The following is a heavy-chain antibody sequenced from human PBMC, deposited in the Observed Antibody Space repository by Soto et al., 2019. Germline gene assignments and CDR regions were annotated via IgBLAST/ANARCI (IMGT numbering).Heavy chain of an antibody. Sequence: ASVKVSCKASGYTFTSYGISWVRQAPGQGLEWMGWISAYNGNTNYAQKLQGGVTMTTDTSTSTAYMELRSLRSDDTAVYYCARGIPGDDYVWGSYTVYWGQGTLVTVSS. CDR3: ARGIPGDDYVWGSYTVY. V-gene: IGHV1-18*01. CDR1: GYTFTSYG. J-gene: IGHJ4*02. D-gene: IGHD3-16*01. CDR2: ISAYNGNT.